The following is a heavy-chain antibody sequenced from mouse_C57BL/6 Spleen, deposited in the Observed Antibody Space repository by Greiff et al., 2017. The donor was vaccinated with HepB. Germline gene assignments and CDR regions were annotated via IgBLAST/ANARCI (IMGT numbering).Heavy chain of an antibody. D-gene: IGHD1-1*01. V-gene: IGHV1-81*01. CDR2: IYPRSGNT. CDR1: GYTFTSYG. J-gene: IGHJ4*01. CDR3: AYYGSSYDYAMDY. Sequence: VKLMESGAELARPGASVKLSCKASGYTFTSYGISWVKQRTGQGLEWIGEIYPRSGNTYYNEKFKGKATLTADKSSSTAYMELRSLTSEDSAVYFCAYYGSSYDYAMDYWGQGTSVTVSS.